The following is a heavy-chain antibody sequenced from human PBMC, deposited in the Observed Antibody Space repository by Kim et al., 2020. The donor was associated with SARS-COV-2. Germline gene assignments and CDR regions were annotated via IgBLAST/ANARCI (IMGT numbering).Heavy chain of an antibody. CDR3: ARDLRTTG. V-gene: IGHV3-7*01. Sequence: QDGRDNNYVDSVKGRFTMSRDNAKNSLYRKMNSLRAEDTAVYYCARDLRTTGWGQGTLVTVSS. J-gene: IGHJ4*02. CDR2: QDGRDN. D-gene: IGHD4-17*01.